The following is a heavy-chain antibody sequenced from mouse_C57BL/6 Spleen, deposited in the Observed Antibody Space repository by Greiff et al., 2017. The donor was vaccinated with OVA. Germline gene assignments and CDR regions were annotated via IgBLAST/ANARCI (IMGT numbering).Heavy chain of an antibody. CDR1: GYSFTDYN. D-gene: IGHD1-1*01. J-gene: IGHJ1*03. CDR3: ARSSYYYGSSLLWYFDV. V-gene: IGHV1-39*01. CDR2: INPNYGTT. Sequence: VQLQQSGPELVKPGASVKISCKASGYSFTDYNMNWVKQSTGKSLEWIGVINPNYGTTSYNQKFKGKATLTVDKSSSTAYMQLNSLTSEDSAVYYCARSSYYYGSSLLWYFDVWGTGTTVTVSS.